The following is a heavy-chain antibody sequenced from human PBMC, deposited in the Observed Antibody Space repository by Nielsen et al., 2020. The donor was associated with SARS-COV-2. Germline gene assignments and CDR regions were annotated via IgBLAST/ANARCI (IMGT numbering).Heavy chain of an antibody. V-gene: IGHV3-11*04. D-gene: IGHD6-13*01. CDR3: VKDLGAAAGIVDVFDV. J-gene: IGHJ3*01. CDR1: GFTFSDYY. CDR2: ISSSGTTI. Sequence: GGSLRLSCAASGFTFSDYYMSWLRQAPGKGLEWVSYISSSGTTIYYADSVKGRFTISRDNAKNSLYLQMNSLRGEDTAVYYCVKDLGAAAGIVDVFDVWGQGTMVTVSS.